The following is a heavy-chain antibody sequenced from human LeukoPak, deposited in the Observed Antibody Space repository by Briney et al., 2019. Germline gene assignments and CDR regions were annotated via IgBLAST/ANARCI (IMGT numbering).Heavy chain of an antibody. D-gene: IGHD3-16*02. J-gene: IGHJ5*02. CDR2: SYYSGNT. CDR3: ATAPYEYIWGTYRTNWFDP. Sequence: SETLSLTCTVSGGAISSGDYYWSWIRQPPGKGLEWIGYSYYSGNTYYNPSLKSRVTISMDTSKNQFSLKLNSMTAADTAVYYCATAPYEYIWGTYRTNWFDPWGQGTLVTVSS. V-gene: IGHV4-30-4*01. CDR1: GGAISSGDYY.